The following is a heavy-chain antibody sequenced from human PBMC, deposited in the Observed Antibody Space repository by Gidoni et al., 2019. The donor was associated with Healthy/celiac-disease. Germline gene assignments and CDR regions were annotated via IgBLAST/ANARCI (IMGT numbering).Heavy chain of an antibody. CDR3: AKVGCSGGSCPDY. CDR1: GFTFSRYG. V-gene: IGHV3-30*18. CDR2: ISYDGSNK. D-gene: IGHD2-15*01. J-gene: IGHJ4*02. Sequence: QVQLVESGGGVVQPGRSLRLSCAASGFTFSRYGMHWVRQAPGKGLEWVAVISYDGSNKYYADSVKGRFTISRDNSKNTLYLQMNSLRAEDTAVYYCAKVGCSGGSCPDYWGQGTLVTVSS.